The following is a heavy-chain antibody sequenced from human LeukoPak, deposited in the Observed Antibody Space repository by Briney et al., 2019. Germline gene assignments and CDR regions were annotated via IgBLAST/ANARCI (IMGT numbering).Heavy chain of an antibody. J-gene: IGHJ4*02. CDR3: AKDASQWLVKYYFDY. Sequence: PGGSLRLSCAASGFTFSSYAMSWVRQAPGKGLEWVSPISATGASTYYADSVKGRFTISRDNSKNTLYLQMNSLRAEDTAVYYCAKDASQWLVKYYFDYWGQGTLVTVSS. V-gene: IGHV3-23*01. CDR2: ISATGAST. CDR1: GFTFSSYA. D-gene: IGHD6-19*01.